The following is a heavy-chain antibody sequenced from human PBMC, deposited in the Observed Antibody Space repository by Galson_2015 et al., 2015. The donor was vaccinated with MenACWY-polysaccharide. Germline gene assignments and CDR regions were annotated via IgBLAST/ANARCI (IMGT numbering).Heavy chain of an antibody. CDR2: IYPGDSDT. D-gene: IGHD6-13*01. J-gene: IGHJ4*02. Sequence: QSGAEVKKPGESLKISCKGSGYSFTSYWIGWVRQMPGKGLEWMGIIYPGDSDTRYSPSFQGQVTISADKPISTAYLQWSSLKASDTAMYYCARLPVEIAAVGTIFYFDYWGQGTLVTVSS. CDR1: GYSFTSYW. V-gene: IGHV5-51*04. CDR3: ARLPVEIAAVGTIFYFDY.